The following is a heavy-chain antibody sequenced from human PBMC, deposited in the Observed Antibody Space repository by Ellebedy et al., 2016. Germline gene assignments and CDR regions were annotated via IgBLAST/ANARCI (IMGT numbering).Heavy chain of an antibody. CDR1: GFTFSSYA. V-gene: IGHV3-30-3*01. Sequence: GESLKISXAASGFTFSSYAMHWVRQAPGKGLEWVAVISYDGSNKYYADSVKGRFTISRDNSKNTLYLQMNSLRAEDTAVYYCAREDVEMATTPSDYWGQGTLVTVSS. CDR3: AREDVEMATTPSDY. J-gene: IGHJ4*02. CDR2: ISYDGSNK. D-gene: IGHD5-24*01.